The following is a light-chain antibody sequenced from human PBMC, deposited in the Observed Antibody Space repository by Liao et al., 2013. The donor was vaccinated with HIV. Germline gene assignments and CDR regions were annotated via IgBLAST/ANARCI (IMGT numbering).Light chain of an antibody. Sequence: SYELTQPPSVSVSPGQTTSITCSGDKLGDKYACWYQQKPGQSPVLVIYQDSKRPSGIPERFSGSNSGNTATLTIRESQALDEADYYCQAWDSNTVVFGGGTKLTVL. V-gene: IGLV3-1*01. CDR1: KLGDKY. CDR2: QDS. CDR3: QAWDSNTVV. J-gene: IGLJ3*02.